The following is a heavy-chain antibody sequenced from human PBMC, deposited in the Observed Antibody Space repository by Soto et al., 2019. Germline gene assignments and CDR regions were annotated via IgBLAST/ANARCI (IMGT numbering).Heavy chain of an antibody. CDR3: SRDWELGY. J-gene: IGHJ4*02. Sequence: QVLLVQSGAEVKKPGASVKVSCKASGFTFTTYYMHWVRQAPGQGLEWMGVINPSGDATTYAQRFQGRVTMNKDTGASTVYMERSNLRSQDTAVYYCSRDWELGYWGQGTLVTASS. CDR2: INPSGDAT. CDR1: GFTFTTYY. V-gene: IGHV1-46*01. D-gene: IGHD3-10*01.